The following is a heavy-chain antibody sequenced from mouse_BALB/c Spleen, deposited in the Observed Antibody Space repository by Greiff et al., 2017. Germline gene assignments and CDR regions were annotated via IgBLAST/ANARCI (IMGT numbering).Heavy chain of an antibody. J-gene: IGHJ2*01. CDR3: ARLGTLTGTDY. V-gene: IGHV5-17*02. Sequence: EVKLMESGGGLVQPGGSRKLSCAASGFTFSSFGMHWVRQAPEKGLEWVAYISSGSSTIYYADTVKGRFTISRDNPKNTLFLQMTSLRSEDTAMYYCARLGTLTGTDYWGQGTTLTVSS. CDR2: ISSGSSTI. CDR1: GFTFSSFG. D-gene: IGHD4-1*01.